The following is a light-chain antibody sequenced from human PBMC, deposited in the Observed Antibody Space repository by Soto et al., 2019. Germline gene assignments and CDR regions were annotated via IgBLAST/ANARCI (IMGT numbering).Light chain of an antibody. Sequence: DIQMTQSPSTLSASVGDRVTITCRASQSVSSWLAWYQQKPGKAPMLLIYKASSLESGVPSRFSGSGSGTEFTLTISSLQPDDFATYYCQQYNSYSLTFGGGTKVEIK. V-gene: IGKV1-5*03. CDR3: QQYNSYSLT. CDR2: KAS. CDR1: QSVSSW. J-gene: IGKJ4*01.